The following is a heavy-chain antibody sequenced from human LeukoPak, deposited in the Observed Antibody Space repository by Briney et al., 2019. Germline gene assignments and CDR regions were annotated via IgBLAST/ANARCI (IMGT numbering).Heavy chain of an antibody. J-gene: IGHJ4*02. V-gene: IGHV1-2*02. CDR3: ARKGIWNYVFAY. CDR1: EDIFSGHY. D-gene: IGHD1-7*01. Sequence: ASVKVSCKASEDIFSGHYIHWIRQAPGQGLEWMGWINPDSGVSKYAQQFQGRVTLTRDTSIRTLYMDLGSLTSDDTAVYYCARKGIWNYVFAYWGQGTLVTISS. CDR2: INPDSGVS.